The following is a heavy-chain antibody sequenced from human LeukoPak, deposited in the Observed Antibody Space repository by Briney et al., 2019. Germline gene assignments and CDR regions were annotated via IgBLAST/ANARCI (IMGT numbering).Heavy chain of an antibody. CDR3: ARMGGDIVVVPAANWFDP. J-gene: IGHJ5*02. D-gene: IGHD2-2*01. CDR1: GGTFSSYA. Sequence: ASVKVSCKASGGTFSSYAISWVRQAPGQGLEWMGGIIPIFGTANYAQKFQGRVTITTDESTSTAYMELSSLRSEDTAVYYCARMGGDIVVVPAANWFDPWGQGTLVTVSS. CDR2: IIPIFGTA. V-gene: IGHV1-69*05.